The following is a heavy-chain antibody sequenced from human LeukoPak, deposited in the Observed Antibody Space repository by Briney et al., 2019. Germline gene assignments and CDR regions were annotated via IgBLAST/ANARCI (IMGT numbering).Heavy chain of an antibody. CDR1: GGTFSSYA. J-gene: IGHJ4*02. CDR3: ASHIYCGGDCYPLFDY. CDR2: IIPIFGTA. Sequence: GASVKVSCKASGGTFSSYAISWVRQAPGQGLEWMGGIIPIFGTANYAQKFQGRVTITTDESTSTAYMELSSLRSEDTAVYYCASHIYCGGDCYPLFDYWGQGTLVTVFS. D-gene: IGHD2-21*02. V-gene: IGHV1-69*05.